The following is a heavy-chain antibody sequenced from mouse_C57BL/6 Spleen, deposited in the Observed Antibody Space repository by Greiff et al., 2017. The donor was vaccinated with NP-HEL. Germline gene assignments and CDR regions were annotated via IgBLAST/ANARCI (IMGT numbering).Heavy chain of an antibody. CDR3: ARHWDAFAY. D-gene: IGHD4-1*01. V-gene: IGHV1-64*01. J-gene: IGHJ3*01. CDR2: IHPNSGST. Sequence: QVQLKQPGAELVKPGASAKLSCKASGYTFTSYWMHWVKQRPGQGLEWIGMIHPNSGSTNYNEKFKSKATLTVDKSSSTAYMQLSSLTSEDSAVYYCARHWDAFAYWGQGTLVTVSA. CDR1: GYTFTSYW.